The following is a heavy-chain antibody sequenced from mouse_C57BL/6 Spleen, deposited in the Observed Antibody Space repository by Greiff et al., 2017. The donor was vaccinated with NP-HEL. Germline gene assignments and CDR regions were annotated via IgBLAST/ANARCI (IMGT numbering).Heavy chain of an antibody. CDR1: GFSFNTYA. J-gene: IGHJ4*01. V-gene: IGHV10-1*01. CDR2: IRSKSNNYAT. CDR3: VRRGDGYYDAMDY. Sequence: GGGLVQPKGSLKLSCAASGFSFNTYAMNWVRQAPGKGLEWVARIRSKSNNYATYYADSVKDRFTISRDDSESMLYLQMNNLKTEDTAMYYCVRRGDGYYDAMDYWGQGTSVTVSS. D-gene: IGHD2-3*01.